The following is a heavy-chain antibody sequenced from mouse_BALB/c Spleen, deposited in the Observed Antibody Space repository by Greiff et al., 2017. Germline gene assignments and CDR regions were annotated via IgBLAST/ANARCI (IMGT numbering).Heavy chain of an antibody. CDR1: GFTFSSYA. Sequence: DVHLVESGGGLVKPGGSLKLSCAASGFTFSSYAMSWVRQTPEKRLEWVASISSGGSTYYPDSVKGRFTISRDNARNILYLQMSSLRSEDTAMYYCARDATVANFDVWGAGTTVTVSS. CDR3: ARDATVANFDV. D-gene: IGHD1-1*01. CDR2: ISSGGST. V-gene: IGHV5-6-5*01. J-gene: IGHJ1*01.